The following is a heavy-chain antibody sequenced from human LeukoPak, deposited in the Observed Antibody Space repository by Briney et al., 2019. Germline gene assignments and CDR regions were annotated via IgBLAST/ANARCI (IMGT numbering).Heavy chain of an antibody. D-gene: IGHD3-3*01. CDR3: ARGDYDFWSGYYDGGSYFDY. J-gene: IGHJ4*02. CDR2: IYHSGST. Sequence: SETLSLTCAVSGGSISSGGYSWSWIRQPPGKGLEWIGYIYHSGSTYHNPSLKSRVTISVDRSKNQFSLKLSSVTAADTAVYYCARGDYDFWSGYYDGGSYFDYWGQGTLVTVSS. CDR1: GGSISSGGYS. V-gene: IGHV4-30-2*01.